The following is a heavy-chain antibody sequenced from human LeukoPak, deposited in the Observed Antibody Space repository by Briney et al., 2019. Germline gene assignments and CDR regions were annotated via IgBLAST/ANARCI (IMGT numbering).Heavy chain of an antibody. D-gene: IGHD5-12*01. CDR3: AKGPLVATTHFDY. Sequence: GGSLRLACAASGFTFDDYAMHWVRQAPGKGLEWVSGISWNSGSMGYADSVKGRFTISRDNAKNSLYLQMNSLRAEDTALYYCAKGPLVATTHFDYWGQGTLVTVSS. CDR2: ISWNSGSM. J-gene: IGHJ4*02. V-gene: IGHV3-9*01. CDR1: GFTFDDYA.